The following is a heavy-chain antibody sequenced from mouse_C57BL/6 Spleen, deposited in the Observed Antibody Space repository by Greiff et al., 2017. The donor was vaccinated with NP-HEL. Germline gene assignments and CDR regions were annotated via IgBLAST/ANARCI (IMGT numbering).Heavy chain of an antibody. CDR1: GFTFSSYA. CDR2: ISDGGSYT. V-gene: IGHV5-4*03. J-gene: IGHJ3*01. CDR3: ATGDGEAY. D-gene: IGHD1-1*01. Sequence: EVKLVESGGGLVKPGGSLKLSCAASGFTFSSYAMSWVRQTPEKRLEWVATISDGGSYTYYPDNVKGRFTISRDNAKNNLYLQMSHLKSEDTAMYYCATGDGEAYWGQGTLVTVSA.